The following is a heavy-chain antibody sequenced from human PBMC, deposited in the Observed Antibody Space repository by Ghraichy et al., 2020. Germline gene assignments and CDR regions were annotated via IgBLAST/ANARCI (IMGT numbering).Heavy chain of an antibody. Sequence: ASEVSCKASGYTFTSYGISWVRQAPGQGLEWMGWISAYNGNTNYAQKLQGRVTMTTDTSTSTAYMELRSLRSDDTAVYYCARDLKGRRYYDILTGYYRLDYWGQGTLVTVSS. D-gene: IGHD3-9*01. V-gene: IGHV1-18*04. J-gene: IGHJ4*02. CDR1: GYTFTSYG. CDR2: ISAYNGNT. CDR3: ARDLKGRRYYDILTGYYRLDY.